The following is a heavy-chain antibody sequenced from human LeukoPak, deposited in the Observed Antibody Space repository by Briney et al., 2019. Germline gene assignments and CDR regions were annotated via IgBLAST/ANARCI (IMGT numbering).Heavy chain of an antibody. V-gene: IGHV3-48*02. CDR3: ATSGTYRFDY. Sequence: GGSLRLSCAASGFTFSNYNMNWVRQAPGKGLEWISYISSSGRTTNYADSVKGRFTISRDNAKNSLYLQMNSLKDGDTAVYYCATSGTYRFDYWGQGTLVTVSS. J-gene: IGHJ4*02. CDR2: ISSSGRTT. D-gene: IGHD1-26*01. CDR1: GFTFSNYN.